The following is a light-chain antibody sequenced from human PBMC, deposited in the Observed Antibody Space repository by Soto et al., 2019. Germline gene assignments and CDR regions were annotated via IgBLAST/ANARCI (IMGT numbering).Light chain of an antibody. J-gene: IGKJ1*01. CDR3: MQAVQPPWT. Sequence: DIVMTQSPLSLPVTPGEPASISCRSSQSLLHSNGYNYLDWYLQKPGQSPQLLIYLGSNRASGVPDRFSGRGSGTDFTLKVSRVEAEDVGVYYCMQAVQPPWTFGQGNKVEI. CDR2: LGS. V-gene: IGKV2-28*01. CDR1: QSLLHSNGYNY.